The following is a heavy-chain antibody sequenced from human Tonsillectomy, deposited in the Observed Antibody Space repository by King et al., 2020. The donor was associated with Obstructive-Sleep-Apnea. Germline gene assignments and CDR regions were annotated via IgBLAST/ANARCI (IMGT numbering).Heavy chain of an antibody. J-gene: IGHJ4*02. Sequence: VQLVESGGGLVQPGGSLRLSCAASGFTFSSYWMSWVRQAPGKGLEWVANIKQDGSEKYYVDSVKGRFTISRDNAKNSLYLQMNSLRAEDTAVYYCASSPDYYDSSGYHYWGQGTLVTVSS. CDR2: IKQDGSEK. D-gene: IGHD3-22*01. V-gene: IGHV3-7*03. CDR3: ASSPDYYDSSGYHY. CDR1: GFTFSSYW.